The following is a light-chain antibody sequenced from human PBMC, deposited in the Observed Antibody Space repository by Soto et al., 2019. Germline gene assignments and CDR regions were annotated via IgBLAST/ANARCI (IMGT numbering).Light chain of an antibody. CDR2: DAS. J-gene: IGKJ1*01. CDR1: QSVSNW. CDR3: QQYISYPWT. Sequence: DIPMTQSPSTLSASVGVTVTITCRASQSVSNWLAWYQQKPGKAPNLLISDASNLESGVPSRFSGSGSGTEFTLTISGLQPDDFATYYCQQYISYPWTFGQGTRVEIK. V-gene: IGKV1-5*01.